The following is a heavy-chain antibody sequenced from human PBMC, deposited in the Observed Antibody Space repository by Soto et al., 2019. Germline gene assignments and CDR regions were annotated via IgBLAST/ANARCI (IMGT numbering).Heavy chain of an antibody. CDR3: GRGTADGSGSYYIDY. CDR1: GFTFSDYD. D-gene: IGHD3-10*01. CDR2: VGTEGDT. J-gene: IGHJ4*02. Sequence: EVQLVESGGGLVQPGGSLRLSCEASGFTFSDYDMHWVRQAPGNGLEWVSAVGTEGDTYYPDFVKGRFTVSRDNGKSSLFLDMNSLSAGDTAVYYCGRGTADGSGSYYIDYWGQGTLVTVSS. V-gene: IGHV3-13*01.